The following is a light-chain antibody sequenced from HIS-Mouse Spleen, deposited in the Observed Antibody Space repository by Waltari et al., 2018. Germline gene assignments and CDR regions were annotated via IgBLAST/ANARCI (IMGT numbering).Light chain of an antibody. CDR2: KDS. J-gene: IGLJ2*01. CDR3: QSADSSGTYVV. CDR1: ALPHQY. V-gene: IGLV3-25*03. Sequence: SYELTQPPSVSVSPGQTARITCPGDALPHQYAYLYQQNPGQAPVLVIYKDSERPSGIPERFSGSSSGTTVTLTISGVQAEDEADYYCQSADSSGTYVVFGGGTKLTVL.